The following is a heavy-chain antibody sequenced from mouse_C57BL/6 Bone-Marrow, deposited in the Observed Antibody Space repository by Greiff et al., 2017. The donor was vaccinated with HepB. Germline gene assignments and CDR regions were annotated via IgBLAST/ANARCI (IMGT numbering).Heavy chain of an antibody. CDR1: GFTFSSYG. D-gene: IGHD1-1*01. Sequence: EVQGVESGGDLVKPGGSLKLSCAASGFTFSSYGMSWVRQTPDKRLEWVATISSGGSYTYYPDSVKGRFTISRGNAKNTLYLQMSSLKSEDTAMYYCARHPVYYYGSSYGGYWGQGTTLTVSS. CDR2: ISSGGSYT. CDR3: ARHPVYYYGSSYGGY. V-gene: IGHV5-6*01. J-gene: IGHJ2*01.